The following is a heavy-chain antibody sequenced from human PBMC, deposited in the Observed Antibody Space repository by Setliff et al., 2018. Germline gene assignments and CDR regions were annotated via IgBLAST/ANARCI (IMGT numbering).Heavy chain of an antibody. CDR2: INHRGST. J-gene: IGHJ4*02. CDR3: ARGRNIAARLLDS. V-gene: IGHV4-34*01. Sequence: SETLSLTCAVYGGSFSGYVWTFIRQSPGKGLEWIGEINHRGSTNYNPSLKSRVTISIDTSKDQFSLKLISMTAADTAVYYCARGRNIAARLLDSWGQGTLVTVSS. D-gene: IGHD6-6*01. CDR1: GGSFSGYV.